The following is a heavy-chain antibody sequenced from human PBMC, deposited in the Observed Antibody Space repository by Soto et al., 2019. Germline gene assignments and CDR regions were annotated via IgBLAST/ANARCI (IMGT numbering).Heavy chain of an antibody. CDR1: NGSIGSYY. Sequence: ASETLSLTCTISNGSIGSYYWTWIRQPPGKGLEWIGHIYYSGSTNYNPSLKSRLTLSLDTSKNQFSLKLTSVTAADTAVYYCARVGRLITAAGLLDAWGQGTLVTVSS. V-gene: IGHV4-59*01. J-gene: IGHJ5*02. D-gene: IGHD6-13*01. CDR3: ARVGRLITAAGLLDA. CDR2: IYYSGST.